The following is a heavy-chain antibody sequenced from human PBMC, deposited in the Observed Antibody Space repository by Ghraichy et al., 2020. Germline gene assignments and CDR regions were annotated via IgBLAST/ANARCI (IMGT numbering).Heavy chain of an antibody. Sequence: LSLTCAASGFTFSSFAMNWVRQAPGKGLEWVSSISGGGGVAYYADSVTGRFTISRDNSRNTLYLQMNSLRAEDTAIYYCAKDLWVGDNYYSGVMDVWGQATTVTVSS. CDR2: ISGGGGVA. D-gene: IGHD3-10*01. J-gene: IGHJ6*02. CDR3: AKDLWVGDNYYSGVMDV. V-gene: IGHV3-23*01. CDR1: GFTFSSFA.